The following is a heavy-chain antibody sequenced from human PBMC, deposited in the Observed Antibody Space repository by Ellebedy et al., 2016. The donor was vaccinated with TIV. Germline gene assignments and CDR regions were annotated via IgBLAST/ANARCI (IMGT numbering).Heavy chain of an antibody. V-gene: IGHV1-69*06. CDR3: ASPLVGANTGYDY. J-gene: IGHJ4*02. CDR1: GGTFSTSA. D-gene: IGHD1-26*01. CDR2: IIPIFDTP. Sequence: ASVKVSCKASGGTFSTSAITWVRQAPGQGLEWMGLIIPIFDTPTYAQKFQGRVTITADKSTSTVYMELSSLRSEDTAVYYCASPLVGANTGYDYWGQGTLVTVSS.